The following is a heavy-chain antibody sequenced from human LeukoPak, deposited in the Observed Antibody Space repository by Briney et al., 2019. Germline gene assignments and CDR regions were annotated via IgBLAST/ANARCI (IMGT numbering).Heavy chain of an antibody. J-gene: IGHJ6*02. Sequence: GGSLRLSCAASGFTFSSYGMHWVRQAPGKGLEWVAVIWYDGSNKYYADSVKGRFTISRDNSKNTLYLQMNSLRAEDTAVYYCARVLSQYYYYYGMDAWGQGTMVTVSS. V-gene: IGHV3-33*01. CDR2: IWYDGSNK. CDR3: ARVLSQYYYYYGMDA. CDR1: GFTFSSYG.